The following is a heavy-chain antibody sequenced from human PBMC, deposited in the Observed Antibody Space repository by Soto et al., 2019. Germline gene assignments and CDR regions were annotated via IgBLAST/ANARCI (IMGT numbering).Heavy chain of an antibody. J-gene: IGHJ4*02. CDR2: INSDGTDS. D-gene: IGHD3-22*01. CDR3: AKALYYYDSSPLDH. CDR1: GFEFEDFA. Sequence: LRLSCAAAGFEFEDFAMDWVRQAPGKGLEWVSLINSDGTDSYYMDSVRGRFTISRDNGKNSLYLQMDRLRPEDTAFYFCAKALYYYDSSPLDHWGQGTLVTVSS. V-gene: IGHV3-43D*04.